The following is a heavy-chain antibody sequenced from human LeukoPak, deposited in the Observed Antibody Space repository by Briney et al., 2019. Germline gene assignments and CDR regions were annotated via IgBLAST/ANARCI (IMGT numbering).Heavy chain of an antibody. CDR1: GFTLSSYE. Sequence: PGGSLRLSCAASGFTLSSYEMNWVRQAPGKGLEWVSYITSSGSTIYYADSVKGRFTISRDNAKNSLYLQMNSLRAEDTAVYYCAIPTYYYDSSGQGYWGQGTLVTVSS. CDR2: ITSSGSTI. D-gene: IGHD3-22*01. V-gene: IGHV3-48*03. J-gene: IGHJ4*02. CDR3: AIPTYYYDSSGQGY.